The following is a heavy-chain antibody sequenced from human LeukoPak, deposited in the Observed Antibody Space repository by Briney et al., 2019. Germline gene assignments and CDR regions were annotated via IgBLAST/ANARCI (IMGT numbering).Heavy chain of an antibody. V-gene: IGHV5-51*01. Sequence: GESLKISCKGSGYSFTSYWIAWVRQMPGKGLEWMGIIYPGDSDTRYSPSFQGQVTISADESITTAYPQWSSLRASDTAMYYCARMSGTYYFDYWGQGTLVTVSS. CDR2: IYPGDSDT. CDR3: ARMSGTYYFDY. J-gene: IGHJ4*02. D-gene: IGHD3-10*01. CDR1: GYSFTSYW.